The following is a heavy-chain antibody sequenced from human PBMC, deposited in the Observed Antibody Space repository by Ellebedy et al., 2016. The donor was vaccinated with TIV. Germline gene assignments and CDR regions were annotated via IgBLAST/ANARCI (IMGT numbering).Heavy chain of an antibody. CDR2: IYPGDSDT. CDR3: ARGGKEGYCSGGSCYSPIYYYYYGMDV. J-gene: IGHJ6*02. V-gene: IGHV5-51*01. D-gene: IGHD2-15*01. CDR1: GYSFTSYW. Sequence: GGSLRLSXKGSGYSFTSYWIGWVRQMPGKGLEWMGIIYPGDSDTRYSPSFQGQVTISADKSISTAYLQWSSLKASDTAMYYCARGGKEGYCSGGSCYSPIYYYYYGMDVWGQGTTVTVSS.